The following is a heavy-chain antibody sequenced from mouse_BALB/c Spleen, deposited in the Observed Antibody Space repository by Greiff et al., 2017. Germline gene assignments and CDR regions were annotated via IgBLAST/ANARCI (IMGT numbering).Heavy chain of an antibody. V-gene: IGHV3-2*02. CDR2: ISYSGST. CDR1: GYSITSDYA. CDR3: ARRGDDPAWFAY. Sequence: EAQLQQSGPGLVKPSQSLSLTCTVTGYSITSDYAWYWLRQFPGNILEWMGYISYSGSTSYNPSLKSRISITRDTSKNQFFLQLNSVTTEDTATYYCARRGDDPAWFAYWGQGTLVTVSA. J-gene: IGHJ3*01.